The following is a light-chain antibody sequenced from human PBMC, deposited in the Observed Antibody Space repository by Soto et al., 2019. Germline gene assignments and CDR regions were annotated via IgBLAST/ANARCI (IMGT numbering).Light chain of an antibody. CDR1: SSDVGAYNY. CDR2: EVN. Sequence: QSALTQPPSASGSPGQSVAISCTGTSSDVGAYNYVSRYQQHPGKATRLIISEVNKPPAGVPERFSGSKSGNTAALTGSGHQAEDEADYSSGEHGNRRVFGGGTQLTVL. J-gene: IGLJ3*02. CDR3: GEHGNRRV. V-gene: IGLV2-8*01.